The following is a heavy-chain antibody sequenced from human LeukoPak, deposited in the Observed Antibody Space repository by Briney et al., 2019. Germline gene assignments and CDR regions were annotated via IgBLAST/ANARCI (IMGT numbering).Heavy chain of an antibody. Sequence: GASVKVSCKASGYTFTDYYMHWVRQAPGQGLEWMGWINPNSGGTNYAQKFQGRVTMTRDTSISTAYRELSRLRSDDTAVYYGAGDARDWHNLWGQGTLVTVSS. J-gene: IGHJ4*02. CDR2: INPNSGGT. D-gene: IGHD5-24*01. CDR3: AGDARDWHNL. CDR1: GYTFTDYY. V-gene: IGHV1-2*02.